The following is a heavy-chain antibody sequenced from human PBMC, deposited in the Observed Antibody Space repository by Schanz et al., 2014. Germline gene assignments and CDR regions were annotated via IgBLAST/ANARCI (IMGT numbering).Heavy chain of an antibody. V-gene: IGHV1-18*01. CDR2: ISGSNGNT. CDR3: ARDCSAYVGNGLDY. Sequence: QVQLVQSGAEVKKPGASVKVSCKASGYTFTSYGISWVRQAPGQGLEWLGWISGSNGNTNYTQKFQGRVTMTIDPYTSISYMELRSLRSDDTAVFCCARDCSAYVGNGLDYWGQGTQVTVSS. J-gene: IGHJ4*02. CDR1: GYTFTSYG. D-gene: IGHD6-25*01.